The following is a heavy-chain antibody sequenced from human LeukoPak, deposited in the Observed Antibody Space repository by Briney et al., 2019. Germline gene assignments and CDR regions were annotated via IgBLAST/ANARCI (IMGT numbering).Heavy chain of an antibody. J-gene: IGHJ6*03. V-gene: IGHV4-39*07. Sequence: SETLSLTCTVSGGSISSSSYYWGWIRQPPGKGLEWIGSIYYSGSTYYNPSLKSRVTISVDTSKNQFSLKLSSVTAADTAVYYCARDLELYDLYYYYYMDVWGKGTTVTVSS. CDR3: ARDLELYDLYYYYYMDV. D-gene: IGHD2-2*02. CDR2: IYYSGST. CDR1: GGSISSSSYY.